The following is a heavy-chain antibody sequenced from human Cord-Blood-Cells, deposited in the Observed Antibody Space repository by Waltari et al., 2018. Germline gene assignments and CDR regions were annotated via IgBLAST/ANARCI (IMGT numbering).Heavy chain of an antibody. CDR1: GYTFTSSA. Sequence: QVQLVQSGAEVKKPGASVKVSCKASGYTFTSSAMHWVRQAPGQRLEWMGWINAGNGNTKYSRKLQVRVTISRDASASTAYMVLSRLRSEDTAVYYCARDQYDSSGYYYYWGQGTLVTVSS. V-gene: IGHV1-3*01. CDR2: INAGNGNT. CDR3: ARDQYDSSGYYYY. D-gene: IGHD3-22*01. J-gene: IGHJ4*02.